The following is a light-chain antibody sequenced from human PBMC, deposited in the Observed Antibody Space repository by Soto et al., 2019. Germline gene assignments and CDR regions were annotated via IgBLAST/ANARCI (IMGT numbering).Light chain of an antibody. CDR1: RSISPW. Sequence: DIQMTQYPSTLSASVGDRVTITCRASRSISPWLAWYQQKPGKGPKLLIYGASTLESGVPSRFSGSGSGTDFTLTISSLQPDDFATYHCQQYASFSRTFGQGTKVEIK. J-gene: IGKJ1*01. CDR2: GAS. CDR3: QQYASFSRT. V-gene: IGKV1-5*03.